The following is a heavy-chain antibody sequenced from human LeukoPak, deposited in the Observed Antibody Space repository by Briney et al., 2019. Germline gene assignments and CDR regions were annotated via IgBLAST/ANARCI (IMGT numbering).Heavy chain of an antibody. CDR2: IYNVGST. D-gene: IGHD2-2*01. J-gene: IGHJ6*04. Sequence: PGGSLRLSCAASGFTVSSNFMIWVRQAPGKGLEWVSDIYNVGSTHYADSVKGRFTISRDNSKNTLFLQMNSLRVEDTAVYYCARENYHCSTASCPLDVWGKGTTVTVSS. CDR3: ARENYHCSTASCPLDV. V-gene: IGHV3-66*02. CDR1: GFTVSSNF.